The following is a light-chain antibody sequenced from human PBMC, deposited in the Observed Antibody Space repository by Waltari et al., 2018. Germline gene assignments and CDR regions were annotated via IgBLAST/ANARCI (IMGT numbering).Light chain of an antibody. CDR1: NSNIGANF. CDR2: GNA. CDR3: AAWDDTLSGHSV. J-gene: IGLJ1*01. Sequence: QSVLTQPPSASGTPGKRVTIACSGRNSNIGANFVYWYRPFPGTSPNLLIYGNATRPSWVPDRFSGSKSGSSASLVIRGLRSEDEADYYCAAWDDTLSGHSVFGTGTKVTVL. V-gene: IGLV1-47*01.